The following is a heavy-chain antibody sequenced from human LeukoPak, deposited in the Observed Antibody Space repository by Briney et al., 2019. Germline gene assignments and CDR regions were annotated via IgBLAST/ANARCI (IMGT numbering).Heavy chain of an antibody. V-gene: IGHV1-18*01. Sequence: ASVKVSCKASGYTFTSYPISRVRQAPGQGLEWMGWITTYNGNTHYAQKLQGRVTMTTETSTSTAYMDLRGLRSDDTAVYYCARGYDYGDYVGDFDYWGQGTLVTVSS. CDR3: ARGYDYGDYVGDFDY. CDR1: GYTFTSYP. CDR2: ITTYNGNT. D-gene: IGHD4-17*01. J-gene: IGHJ4*02.